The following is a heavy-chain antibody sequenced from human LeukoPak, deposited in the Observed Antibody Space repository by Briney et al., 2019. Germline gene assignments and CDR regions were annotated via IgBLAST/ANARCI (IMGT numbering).Heavy chain of an antibody. CDR2: IIPIFGTA. D-gene: IGHD6-6*01. J-gene: IGHJ3*02. CDR3: ARGHRVEYSSSWDDAFDI. Sequence: SVKVSCKASGYTFTSYGISWVRQAPGQGLEWMGGIIPIFGTANYAQKFQGRVTITADESTSTAYMELSSLRSEDTAVYYCARGHRVEYSSSWDDAFDIWGQGTMVTVSS. V-gene: IGHV1-69*13. CDR1: GYTFTSYG.